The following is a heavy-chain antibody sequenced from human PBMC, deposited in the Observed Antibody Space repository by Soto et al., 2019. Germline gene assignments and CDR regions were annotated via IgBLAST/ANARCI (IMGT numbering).Heavy chain of an antibody. CDR2: ISYDGSNK. CDR3: ARDLITVTTLSIDY. J-gene: IGHJ4*02. D-gene: IGHD4-17*01. CDR1: GFTFSSYA. Sequence: PGGSLRLSCAASGFTFSSYAMHWVRQAPGKGLEWVAVISYDGSNKYYADSVKGRFTISRDNSKNTLYLQMNSLRAEDTAVYYCARDLITVTTLSIDYWGQGTLVTVSS. V-gene: IGHV3-30-3*01.